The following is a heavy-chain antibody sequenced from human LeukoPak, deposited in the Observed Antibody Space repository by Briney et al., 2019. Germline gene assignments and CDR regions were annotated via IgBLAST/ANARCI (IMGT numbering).Heavy chain of an antibody. Sequence: QPGGSPRLSCAASEFTVSSNYMSWVRQAPGKGLEWVSVIYSGGSTYYADSVKGRFTISRDNSKNTLYLQMNSLRAEDTAVYYCARAPHLDAFDIWGQGTMVTVSS. J-gene: IGHJ3*02. CDR2: IYSGGST. V-gene: IGHV3-66*01. CDR1: EFTVSSNY. CDR3: ARAPHLDAFDI.